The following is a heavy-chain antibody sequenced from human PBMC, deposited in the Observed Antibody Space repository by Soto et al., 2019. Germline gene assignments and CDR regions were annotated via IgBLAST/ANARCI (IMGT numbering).Heavy chain of an antibody. CDR1: GGYIGNDY. CDR2: TYYSGST. CDR3: ARGIAGAASGRAFDI. V-gene: IGHV4-59*01. D-gene: IGHD1-26*01. Sequence: SETLSLTCTVSGGYIGNDYWSWIRQPPGKELEWIGYTYYSGSTNYSPSLKSRVTISVDTSKNQFSLRLSSVTPADTAVYYCARGIAGAASGRAFDIWGQGTMVTVSS. J-gene: IGHJ3*02.